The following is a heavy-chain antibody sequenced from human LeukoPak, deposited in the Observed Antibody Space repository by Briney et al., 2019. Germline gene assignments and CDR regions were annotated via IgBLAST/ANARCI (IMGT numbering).Heavy chain of an antibody. V-gene: IGHV3-30*02. J-gene: IGHJ4*02. CDR2: IRYDRSNQ. D-gene: IGHD3-10*01. CDR3: AKVSGFYFDY. CDR1: GFTFINYG. Sequence: GGSLRLSCAAPGFTFINYGIHWVRQAPGKGLEWVAFIRYDRSNQYYADSVKGRFTISRDNSKNTVYLQMTSLRAEDTAAYYCAKVSGFYFDYWGQGTLVTVSS.